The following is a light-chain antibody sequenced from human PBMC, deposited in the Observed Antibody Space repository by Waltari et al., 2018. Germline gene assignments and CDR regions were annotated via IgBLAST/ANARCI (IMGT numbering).Light chain of an antibody. Sequence: QSALTQPPSASGSPGQSVTISCTGTSSDVGAYDHVSWYQQHPHKAPTLLIYEDNRLPSGIPDRFSGSKSGNTASLTVSGLQADDEAHYYCVSHGGANNFWVFGGGTMLTVL. J-gene: IGLJ3*02. CDR2: EDN. CDR1: SSDVGAYDH. CDR3: VSHGGANNFWV. V-gene: IGLV2-8*01.